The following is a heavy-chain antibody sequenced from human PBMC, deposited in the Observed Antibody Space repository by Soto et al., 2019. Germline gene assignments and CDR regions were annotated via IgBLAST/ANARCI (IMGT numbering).Heavy chain of an antibody. V-gene: IGHV3-23*01. J-gene: IGHJ4*02. CDR1: GFTFSSYA. CDR2: ISGSGGST. Sequence: GGSLRLSCAASGFTFSSYAKSWVRQAPGKGLEWVSAISGSGGSTYYADSVKGRFTISRDNSKNTLYLQMNSLRAEDTAVYYCAKVPLELRVVFFDYWGQGTLVTVSS. CDR3: AKVPLELRVVFFDY. D-gene: IGHD1-7*01.